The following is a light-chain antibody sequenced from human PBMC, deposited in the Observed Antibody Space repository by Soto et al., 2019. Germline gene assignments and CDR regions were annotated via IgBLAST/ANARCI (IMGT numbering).Light chain of an antibody. CDR1: QSVGGN. J-gene: IGKJ1*01. CDR3: QQYNNWPKM. V-gene: IGKV3-15*01. CDR2: GAS. Sequence: IMMTQSPATLSVSPGETATLSCRASQSVGGNLAWYQQKPGQAPRLLIYGASTRATGLPARFSGSGSGTEFTLTISSLHSEDFAVYYCQQYNNWPKMFGQGTKVEIK.